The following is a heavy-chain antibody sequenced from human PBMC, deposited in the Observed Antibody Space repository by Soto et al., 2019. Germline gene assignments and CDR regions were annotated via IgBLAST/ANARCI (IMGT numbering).Heavy chain of an antibody. D-gene: IGHD3-16*01. CDR2: INSDGSST. Sequence: EVQLVESGGGLVQPGGSLRLSCAASGFTFSSYWMHWVRQAPGKGLVWVSRINSDGSSTSYADSVKGRFTISRDNAKNTLYLQMTSLRAEDTAVYYCARVLRSMRLYVYLPFDLWGRGTLVTVSS. CDR1: GFTFSSYW. J-gene: IGHJ2*01. CDR3: ARVLRSMRLYVYLPFDL. V-gene: IGHV3-74*01.